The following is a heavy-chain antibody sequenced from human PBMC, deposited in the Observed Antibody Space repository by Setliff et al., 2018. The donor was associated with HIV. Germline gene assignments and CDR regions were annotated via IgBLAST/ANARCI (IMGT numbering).Heavy chain of an antibody. CDR2: VYFTGDA. J-gene: IGHJ3*01. D-gene: IGHD3-3*02. CDR1: GFSISSGFF. Sequence: SETLSLTCAVSGFSISSGFFWGWVRQPPGKGLEWIGSVYFTGDAYYNPSLKSRVTLSVDTSKNLFSLELRSVTAADTAVYYCVRHISPVDAFDVWGQGTMVTVSS. CDR3: VRHISPVDAFDV. V-gene: IGHV4-38-2*01.